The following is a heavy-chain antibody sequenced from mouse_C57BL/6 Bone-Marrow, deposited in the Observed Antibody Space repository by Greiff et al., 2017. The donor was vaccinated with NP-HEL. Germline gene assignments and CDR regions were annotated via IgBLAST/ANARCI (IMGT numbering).Heavy chain of an antibody. J-gene: IGHJ3*01. CDR2: INPSSGYT. Sequence: VNVVESGADLAKPGASVKLSCKASGYTFTSYWLHWVKQRTGQGLEWLGYINPSSGYTKYNQKFKDKATLTADKSSSTAYMQLSSLTYEDSAVYYCARDDGHYGFAYWGQGTLVTVSA. CDR1: GYTFTSYW. V-gene: IGHV1-7*01. D-gene: IGHD2-3*01. CDR3: ARDDGHYGFAY.